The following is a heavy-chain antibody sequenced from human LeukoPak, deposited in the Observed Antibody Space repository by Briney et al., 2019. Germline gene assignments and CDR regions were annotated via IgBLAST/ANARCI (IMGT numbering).Heavy chain of an antibody. V-gene: IGHV1-18*01. D-gene: IGHD4-11*01. CDR1: GYTFTSYG. CDR2: ISAYNGNT. CDR3: AREVYYSDNSAFDY. J-gene: IGHJ4*01. Sequence: GASVKVSCKDSGYTFTSYGISWVRQDPGQGLGGLGWISAYNGNTNYAQKLQGRVTMTTDTSTSTAYMELRSLRSDDTAVYYCAREVYYSDNSAFDYWGQGTLVTVSS.